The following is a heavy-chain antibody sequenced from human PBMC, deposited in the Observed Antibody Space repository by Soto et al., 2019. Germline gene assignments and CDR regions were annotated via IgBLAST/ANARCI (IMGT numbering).Heavy chain of an antibody. V-gene: IGHV3-33*01. CDR3: ARGVVVAATDY. J-gene: IGHJ4*02. D-gene: IGHD2-15*01. Sequence: ESGGGVVQPGRSLRLSCAASGFTFSSYGMHWVRQAPGKGLAWVEVIWYDGSNKYYADSVKGRFTISRDNSKNTLYLQMNSLRAEDTAVYYCARGVVVAATDYWGQGTLVTVSS. CDR2: IWYDGSNK. CDR1: GFTFSSYG.